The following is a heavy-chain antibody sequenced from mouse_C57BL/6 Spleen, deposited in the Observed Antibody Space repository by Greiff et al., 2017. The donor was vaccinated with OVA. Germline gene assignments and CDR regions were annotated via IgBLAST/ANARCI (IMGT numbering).Heavy chain of an antibody. CDR3: ARGVGQLDY. D-gene: IGHD3-3*01. Sequence: EVMLVESEGGLVQPGSSMKLSCTASGFTFSDYYMVWVRQVPEKGLEWVANINYDGSSTYYLDSLKSRFIISRDNAKNILYLQMSSLKSEDTATYYCARGVGQLDYWGQGTTLTVSS. J-gene: IGHJ2*01. CDR1: GFTFSDYY. V-gene: IGHV5-16*01. CDR2: INYDGSST.